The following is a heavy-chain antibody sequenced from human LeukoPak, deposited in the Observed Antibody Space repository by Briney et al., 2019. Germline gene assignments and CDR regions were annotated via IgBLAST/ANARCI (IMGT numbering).Heavy chain of an antibody. D-gene: IGHD3-10*01. V-gene: IGHV3-7*04. CDR2: IDQDGSAE. J-gene: IGHJ4*02. CDR1: GFTFSNYW. CDR3: ARADNYGSILDY. Sequence: GGSLRLSCAASGFTFSNYWMSWVRQSPGRGLEWVANIDQDGSAEYYVDSVGGRFTVSRDNAKNSLYLQIDSLRAEDTAVYHCARADNYGSILDYWGRGTLVTVSS.